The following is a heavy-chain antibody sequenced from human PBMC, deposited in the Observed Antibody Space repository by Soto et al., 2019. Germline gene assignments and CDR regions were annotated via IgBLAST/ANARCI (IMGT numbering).Heavy chain of an antibody. Sequence: QVQLVESGGGVVQPGRSLRLSCAASGFTFSSYGMHWVRQAPGKGLEWVAVISYDGSNKYYADSVKGRFTISRDNSKNTLYLQMNSLRAADTAVYYCAKDVSPGLWGQGTLVTVSS. CDR3: AKDVSPGL. V-gene: IGHV3-30*18. J-gene: IGHJ4*02. CDR2: ISYDGSNK. CDR1: GFTFSSYG.